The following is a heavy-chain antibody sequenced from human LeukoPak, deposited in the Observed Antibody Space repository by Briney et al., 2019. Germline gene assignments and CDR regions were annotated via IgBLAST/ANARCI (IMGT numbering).Heavy chain of an antibody. CDR3: ALAHFYGSGSYLEY. Sequence: GRSLRLSCAASGFTFYDYAMRWVRHAPGRGREWVSGVSWNSGSIVYADSVKGRFTISRDNAKNSLYLQMNSLRAEDTALYYCALAHFYGSGSYLEYWGQGTLVTVSS. CDR1: GFTFYDYA. D-gene: IGHD3-10*01. V-gene: IGHV3-9*01. CDR2: VSWNSGSI. J-gene: IGHJ4*02.